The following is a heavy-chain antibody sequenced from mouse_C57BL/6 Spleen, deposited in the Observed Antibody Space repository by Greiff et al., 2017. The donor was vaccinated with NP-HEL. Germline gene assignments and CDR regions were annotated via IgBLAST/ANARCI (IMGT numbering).Heavy chain of an antibody. CDR3: ARRELTQAWFAY. CDR2: IDPSDSYT. V-gene: IGHV1-59*01. Sequence: VQLQQPGAELVRPGTSVKLSCKASGYTFTSYWMHWVKQRPGQGLEWIGVIDPSDSYTNYNQKFKGKATLTVDTSSSTAYMQLSSLTSEDSAVYYCARRELTQAWFAYWGQGTLVTVSA. J-gene: IGHJ3*01. CDR1: GYTFTSYW. D-gene: IGHD4-1*01.